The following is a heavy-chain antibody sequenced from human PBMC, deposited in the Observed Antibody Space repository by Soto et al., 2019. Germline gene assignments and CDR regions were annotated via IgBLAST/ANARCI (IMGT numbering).Heavy chain of an antibody. D-gene: IGHD2-21*01. CDR3: VRRLVSATGLDRREP. CDR1: GYTFTSYG. CDR2: INAANGDT. Sequence: ASVKVSCKACGYTFTSYGIHWVRQAAGQRLEWMGWINAANGDTKYSPKFQGRVTITRDTSASTAYMELSSLRSEDTAVYYCVRRLVSATGLDRREPWGQGPQVTVS. V-gene: IGHV1-3*01. J-gene: IGHJ5*02.